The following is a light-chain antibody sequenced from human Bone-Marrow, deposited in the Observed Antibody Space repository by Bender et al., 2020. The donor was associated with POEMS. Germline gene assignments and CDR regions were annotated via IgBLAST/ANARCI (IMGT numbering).Light chain of an antibody. CDR1: SSNIGSNY. CDR3: AVWDDSLNGWV. CDR2: RNN. V-gene: IGLV1-47*01. Sequence: QSVLTQPPSASGTPGQRVTISCSGSSSNIGSNYVYWYQQLPGTAPKVLIYRNNQRPSGVPDRFSGSRSGTSASLAISGLQSEDEADYYCAVWDDSLNGWVFGGGTKLTVL. J-gene: IGLJ3*02.